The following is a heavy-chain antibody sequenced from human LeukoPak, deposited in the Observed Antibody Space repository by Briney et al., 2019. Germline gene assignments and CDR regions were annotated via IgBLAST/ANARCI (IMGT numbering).Heavy chain of an antibody. Sequence: GASVKVSCKASGYTFTSYDVNWFRQATGQGLEWMGWMNPNSGNTGYAQKFQGRVSLTRDTSISTAYLELISLRSEATAVYYCAKNIALTGEFDSWGQGTLVTVSS. D-gene: IGHD7-27*01. CDR2: MNPNSGNT. CDR1: GYTFTSYD. V-gene: IGHV1-8*01. J-gene: IGHJ4*02. CDR3: AKNIALTGEFDS.